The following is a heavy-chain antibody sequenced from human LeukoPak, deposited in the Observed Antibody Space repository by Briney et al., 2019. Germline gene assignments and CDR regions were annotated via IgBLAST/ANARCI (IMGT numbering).Heavy chain of an antibody. D-gene: IGHD4-17*01. V-gene: IGHV1-69*05. CDR1: GGTFSGHA. Sequence: GASVKVSCKASGGTFSGHAISWVRQAPGQGLEWMGGLIPIFGATNSTQRFQGRITISTDESTTTAYLELSGLTSEDTAVYFCAAGDPFNYYMDRWGKGTTVTAFS. CDR2: LIPIFGAT. CDR3: AAGDPFNYYMDR. J-gene: IGHJ6*03.